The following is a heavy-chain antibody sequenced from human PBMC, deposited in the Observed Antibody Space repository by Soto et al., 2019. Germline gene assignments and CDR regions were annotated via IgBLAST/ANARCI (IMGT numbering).Heavy chain of an antibody. CDR2: ISDSGGST. CDR1: GFTFSSYA. J-gene: IGHJ4*02. V-gene: IGHV3-23*01. Sequence: EVQLLESGGGLVQPGGPLRLSCAASGFTFSSYAMSWVRQAPGKGLEWVSGISDSGGSTYYADSVKGRFTISRDNSKNTLYLQMNSLRAEDTAVYYCANGCGGTCYSRIHYWGQGTLVTVSS. CDR3: ANGCGGTCYSRIHY. D-gene: IGHD2-15*01.